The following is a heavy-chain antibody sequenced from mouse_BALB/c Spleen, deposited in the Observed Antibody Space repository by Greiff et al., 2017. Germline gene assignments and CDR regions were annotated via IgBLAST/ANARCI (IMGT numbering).Heavy chain of an antibody. J-gene: IGHJ4*01. V-gene: IGHV2-2*02. CDR1: GSSLTRSG. CDR2: IWSGGST. D-gene: IGHD2-1*01. Sequence: VQLQQSGPGLVQPSQSLSITCTVSGSSLTRSGVHWVRQSPGKGLEWLGVIWSGGSTDYNAAFISRLSLSKDNSKSHVFFKMNSLQANDTAIYYCARYGNYGNYAMDDWGQGTSVTVSS. CDR3: ARYGNYGNYAMDD.